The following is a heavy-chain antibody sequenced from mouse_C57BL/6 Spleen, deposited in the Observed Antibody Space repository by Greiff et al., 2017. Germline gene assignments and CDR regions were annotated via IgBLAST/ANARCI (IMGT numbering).Heavy chain of an antibody. D-gene: IGHD2-3*01. J-gene: IGHJ3*01. CDR3: AREGGIYDGYPFAY. V-gene: IGHV3-6*01. CDR2: ISYDGSN. CDR1: GYSITSGYY. Sequence: EVKLQESGPGLVKPSQSLSLTCSATGYSITSGYYWYWIRQLPGNKLEWMGNISYDGSNNYNPNLKNRISITRDTSKNQFFLKLNSVTTEDTATYYCAREGGIYDGYPFAYWGQGTLVTVSA.